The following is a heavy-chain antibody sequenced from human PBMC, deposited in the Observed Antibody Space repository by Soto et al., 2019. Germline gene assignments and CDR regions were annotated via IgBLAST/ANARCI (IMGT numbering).Heavy chain of an antibody. V-gene: IGHV4-30-4*01. D-gene: IGHD5-18*01. J-gene: IGHJ4*02. CDR1: GGSISSGDYY. CDR2: IYYSGST. CDR3: ASNSYGYPFYDY. Sequence: TSETLSLTCTVSGGSISSGDYYWSWIRQPPGKGLEWIGYIYYSGSTYYNPSLKSRVTISVDTSKNQFSLKLSSVTAADTAVYYCASNSYGYPFYDYWGQGTLVTVSS.